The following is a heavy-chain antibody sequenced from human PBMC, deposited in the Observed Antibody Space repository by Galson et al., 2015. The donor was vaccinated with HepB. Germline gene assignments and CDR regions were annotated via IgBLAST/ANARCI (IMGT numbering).Heavy chain of an antibody. D-gene: IGHD3-16*01. J-gene: IGHJ4*02. Sequence: SETLSLTCTVAGASFTSYYWSWIRQPAGKGLEWIGRIYTTGDTDYNPSLKSRVTMSVDKSKNQFSLRLTSVTAADTGVYLCARDLFEIAFGGVSTPFDYWGQGILVTVSS. CDR3: ARDLFEIAFGGVSTPFDY. V-gene: IGHV4-4*07. CDR1: GASFTSYY. CDR2: IYTTGDT.